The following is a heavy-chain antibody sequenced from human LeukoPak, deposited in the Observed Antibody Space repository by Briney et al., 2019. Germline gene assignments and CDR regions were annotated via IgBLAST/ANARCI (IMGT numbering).Heavy chain of an antibody. D-gene: IGHD3-16*01. Sequence: PGGSLRLSCAASGFTFSNYDMSWVRQAPGKGLEWVSSISGSGYNTYYADSVKGRFTISRDNSKNTLYLQMNSLRAEDTGVYYCANIPNLFGPDYWGQGSLVTVSS. V-gene: IGHV3-23*01. CDR1: GFTFSNYD. CDR2: ISGSGYNT. CDR3: ANIPNLFGPDY. J-gene: IGHJ4*02.